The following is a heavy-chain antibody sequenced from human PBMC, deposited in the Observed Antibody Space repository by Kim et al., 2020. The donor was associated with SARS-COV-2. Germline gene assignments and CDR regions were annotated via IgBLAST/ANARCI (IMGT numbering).Heavy chain of an antibody. CDR3: RRRSGSYSNDY. CDR2: IDYSGRS. J-gene: IGHJ4*02. V-gene: IGHV4-31*03. D-gene: IGHD1-26*01. Sequence: SETLSLTCTVSGDSITNNGYYWSWIRQHPGEGLEYIGSIDYSGRSYYNPSLKDRATISVDTSKNLFSLVLSSVTAADTAVYYCRRRSGSYSNDYWGEGTL. CDR1: GDSITNNGYY.